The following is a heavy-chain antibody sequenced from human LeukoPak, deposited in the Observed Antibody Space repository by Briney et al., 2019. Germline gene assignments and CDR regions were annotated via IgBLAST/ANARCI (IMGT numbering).Heavy chain of an antibody. CDR3: VRLDRSGYMDY. Sequence: GGSLRLSCTASDFSFTSSGMSWVRQAPGKGLEWVANIKEDGSESHYVDSVKGRFTISRDNARNSLYLQMNSLSAEDTAVYYCVRLDRSGYMDYWGQGILLTVSS. CDR1: DFSFTSSG. J-gene: IGHJ4*02. D-gene: IGHD3-22*01. V-gene: IGHV3-7*01. CDR2: IKEDGSES.